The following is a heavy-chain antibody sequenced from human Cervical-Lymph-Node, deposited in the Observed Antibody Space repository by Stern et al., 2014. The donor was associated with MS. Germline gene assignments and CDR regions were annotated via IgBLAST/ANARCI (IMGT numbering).Heavy chain of an antibody. CDR3: ARGGGYSSSPEPWVY. J-gene: IGHJ4*02. Sequence: QVQLGQSGAEVKKPGASVKVSCKASGGTFSNYAISWVRQAPGQGLEWMGGIIHLFGTANYGQKVKGRVTITADESTSTAYMELSSLRSEDTAVYYCARGGGYSSSPEPWVYWGQGTLVTVSS. V-gene: IGHV1-69*01. D-gene: IGHD6-6*01. CDR2: IIHLFGTA. CDR1: GGTFSNYA.